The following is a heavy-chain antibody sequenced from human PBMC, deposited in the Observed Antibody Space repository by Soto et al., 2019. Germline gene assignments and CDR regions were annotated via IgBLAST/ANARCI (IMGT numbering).Heavy chain of an antibody. D-gene: IGHD1-1*01. V-gene: IGHV4-39*01. CDR3: ARRTTEDAFDI. CDR1: GGSISSSSYY. Sequence: QLQLQESGPGLVKPSETLSLTFTVSGGSISSSSYYWGWIRQPPGKGLEWIGSIYYSGSTYYNPSLKSRVTISVDTSKNQFSLKLSSVTAADTAVYYCARRTTEDAFDIWGQGTMVTVSS. J-gene: IGHJ3*02. CDR2: IYYSGST.